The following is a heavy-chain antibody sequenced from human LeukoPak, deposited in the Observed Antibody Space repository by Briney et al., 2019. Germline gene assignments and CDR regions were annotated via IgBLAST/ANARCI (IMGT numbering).Heavy chain of an antibody. Sequence: SETLSLTCTVSGGSISSSSYYWGWIRQPPGKGLEWIGSIYSRGTTYYNPSLKSRVTISVDTSKNQFSLKLSSVTAGDTAVYYCARLTEGNTYGHEGTFDYWGQGTLVTVSS. CDR2: IYSRGTT. V-gene: IGHV4-39*01. D-gene: IGHD5-18*01. CDR3: ARLTEGNTYGHEGTFDY. CDR1: GGSISSSSYY. J-gene: IGHJ4*02.